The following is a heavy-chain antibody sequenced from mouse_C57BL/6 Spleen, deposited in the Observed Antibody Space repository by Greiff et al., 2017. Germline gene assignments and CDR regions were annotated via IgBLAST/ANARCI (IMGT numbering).Heavy chain of an antibody. CDR2: IDPSDSYT. V-gene: IGHV1-50*01. CDR1: GYTFTSYC. Sequence: VQLQQSGPELVKPGASVKLSCKASGYTFTSYCMQWVKQRPGQGLEWIGEIDPSDSYTNYNQKFKGKATLTVDPSSSTAYMQLSSLTSEDSAVYYCEREGTGTEGEYWGQGTTLTVSS. D-gene: IGHD4-1*01. CDR3: EREGTGTEGEY. J-gene: IGHJ2*01.